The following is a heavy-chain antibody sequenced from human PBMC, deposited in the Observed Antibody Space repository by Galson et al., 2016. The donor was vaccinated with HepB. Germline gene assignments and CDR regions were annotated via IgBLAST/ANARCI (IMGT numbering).Heavy chain of an antibody. Sequence: SLRLSCAASGFIFRDYTLHWVRQAPGKGLEWVATISYDDSNRFHADSVKGRFTISRDNSKNTLYLQMDNLRAEDTAVYYCARDQSSWFPNGWFDPWGQGTLVTVSS. D-gene: IGHD6-13*01. J-gene: IGHJ5*02. CDR3: ARDQSSWFPNGWFDP. CDR2: ISYDDSNR. CDR1: GFIFRDYT. V-gene: IGHV3-30*04.